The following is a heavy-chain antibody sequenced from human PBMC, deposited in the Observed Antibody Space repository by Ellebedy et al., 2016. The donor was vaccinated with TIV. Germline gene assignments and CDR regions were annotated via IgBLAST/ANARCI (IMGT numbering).Heavy chain of an antibody. CDR1: GFTFSSYW. D-gene: IGHD3-10*01. J-gene: IGHJ6*02. CDR3: AKDPRGSGSKYGMDV. CDR2: IKQDGSEK. Sequence: GESLKISXAASGFTFSSYWMSWVRQAPGKGLEWVANIKQDGSEKYYVDSVKGRFTISRDNAKNSLYLQMNSLRAEDTAVYYCAKDPRGSGSKYGMDVWGQGTTVTVSS. V-gene: IGHV3-7*01.